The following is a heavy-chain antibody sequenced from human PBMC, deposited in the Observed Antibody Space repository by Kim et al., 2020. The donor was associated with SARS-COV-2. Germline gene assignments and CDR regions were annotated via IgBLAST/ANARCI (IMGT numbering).Heavy chain of an antibody. V-gene: IGHV4-34*01. CDR3: ASEPSIVVVPAAVIG. D-gene: IGHD2-2*01. J-gene: IGHJ4*02. Sequence: PSLKSRVTISLDTSKNQFSLKLRSVTAADTAVYYCASEPSIVVVPAAVIGWGRGTLVTVSS.